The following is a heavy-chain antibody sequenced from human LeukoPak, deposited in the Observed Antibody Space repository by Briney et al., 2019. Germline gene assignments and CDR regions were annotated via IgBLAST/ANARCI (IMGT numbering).Heavy chain of an antibody. CDR3: PNGPVCGYNSSWSTLHFDY. Sequence: GGSLRLSCSASGFTLISSGMDWVRQAPGKGLEWVAFIRYDGSNKYYADSVKGRFTISRDNSKNTLYLHMNSLRAEDTAVYYCPNGPVCGYNSSWSTLHFDYWGQGTLVTVSS. CDR2: IRYDGSNK. J-gene: IGHJ4*02. D-gene: IGHD6-13*01. CDR1: GFTLISSG. V-gene: IGHV3-30*02.